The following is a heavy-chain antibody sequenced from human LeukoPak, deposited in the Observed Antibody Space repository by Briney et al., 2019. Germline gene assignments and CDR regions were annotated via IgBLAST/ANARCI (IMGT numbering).Heavy chain of an antibody. CDR1: GFPFGDYY. V-gene: IGHV3-11*01. Sequence: PGGSLRLSCAASGFPFGDYYMSWIRQAPGKGLEWVSYISGGSHIYYADSVKGRFTLSRDNSKSTLSLQMDSLRVDDTAVYYCAKAHMDNWYYFDFWGQGTLVTVSS. D-gene: IGHD1-20*01. CDR2: ISGGSHI. J-gene: IGHJ4*02. CDR3: AKAHMDNWYYFDF.